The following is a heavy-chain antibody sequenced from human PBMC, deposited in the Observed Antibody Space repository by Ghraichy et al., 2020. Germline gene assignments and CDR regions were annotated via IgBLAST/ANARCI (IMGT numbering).Heavy chain of an antibody. CDR2: ISGKNDDV. V-gene: IGHV1-18*03. J-gene: IGHJ5*02. CDR1: DYTFTTYG. CDR3: ARDKGTNAAEDGFDP. D-gene: IGHD1-14*01. Sequence: ASVKVSCKASDYTFTTYGISWVRQAPGQGLEWMGWISGKNDDVNYAQKVQGRVTMTTDTSTSTAYMELRSLRSDDMAVYYCARDKGTNAAEDGFDPWGQGTLVTVSS.